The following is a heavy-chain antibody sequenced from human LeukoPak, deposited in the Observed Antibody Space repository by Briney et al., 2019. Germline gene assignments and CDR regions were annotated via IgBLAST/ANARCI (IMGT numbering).Heavy chain of an antibody. J-gene: IGHJ4*02. D-gene: IGHD2-15*01. Sequence: GGSLRLSCAASGFTFSTYAMSWVRQAPGKGLECVSAITPTAGNTYYADSVKGRFTISRDTSKNTQFLQMNSLRAEDTAVYYCLGYCSGGSCYSGGYWGQGTLVTVSS. CDR2: ITPTAGNT. CDR1: GFTFSTYA. V-gene: IGHV3-23*01. CDR3: LGYCSGGSCYSGGY.